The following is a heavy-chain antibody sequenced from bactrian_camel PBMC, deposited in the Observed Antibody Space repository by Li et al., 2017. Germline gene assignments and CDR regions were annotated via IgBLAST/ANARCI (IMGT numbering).Heavy chain of an antibody. V-gene: IGHV3-3*01. CDR1: GYTNSRTC. CDR2: ISSGGSST. Sequence: HVQLVESGGGSVQAGGTLNLSCLASGYTNSRTCMGWFRQVPGKEREVVARISSGGSSTYVADSVKGRFTVSRDIAKNTMFLLMNSLKPEDTGMYYCAADSAPAPRCMQVPVLNYQYRGQGTQVTVS. D-gene: IGHD2*01. J-gene: IGHJ4*01. CDR3: AADSAPAPRCMQVPVLNYQY.